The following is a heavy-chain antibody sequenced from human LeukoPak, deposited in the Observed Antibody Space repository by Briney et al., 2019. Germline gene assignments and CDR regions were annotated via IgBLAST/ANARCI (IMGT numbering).Heavy chain of an antibody. D-gene: IGHD3-22*01. CDR2: IYHSGST. J-gene: IGHJ4*02. CDR1: GGSISSGGYS. CDR3: ARGDDSSGYYLDY. Sequence: PSETLSLTCAVSGGSISSGGYSWSWIRQPPGKGLEWFGHIYHSGSTYYNPSLKSRVTISVDRSKNQFSLKLSSVTAADTAVYYCARGDDSSGYYLDYWGQGTLVTVPS. V-gene: IGHV4-30-2*01.